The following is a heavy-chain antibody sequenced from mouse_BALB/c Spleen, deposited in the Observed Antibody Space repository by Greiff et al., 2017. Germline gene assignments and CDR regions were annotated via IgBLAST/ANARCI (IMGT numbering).Heavy chain of an antibody. CDR3: ARALYDYDGPNYFDY. V-gene: IGHV5-6-3*01. J-gene: IGHJ2*01. D-gene: IGHD2-4*01. Sequence: EVQGVESGGGLVQPGGSLKLSCAASGFTFSSYGMSWVRQTPDKRLELVATINSNGGSTYYPDSVKGRFTISRDNAKNTLYLQMSSLKSEDTAMYYCARALYDYDGPNYFDYWGQGTTLTVSS. CDR1: GFTFSSYG. CDR2: INSNGGST.